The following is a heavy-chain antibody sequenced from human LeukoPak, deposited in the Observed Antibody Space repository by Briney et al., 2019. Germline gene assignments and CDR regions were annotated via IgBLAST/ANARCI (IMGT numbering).Heavy chain of an antibody. V-gene: IGHV3-11*05. CDR2: ISSGSSYT. CDR3: ARGGYYNSGSTDY. D-gene: IGHD3-10*01. J-gene: IGHJ4*01. CDR1: GFTFSDYY. Sequence: GGSLRLSCVGSGFTFSDYYMSWIRQAPGKGLEWVSYISSGSSYTNYADSVKGRFSIPRDNAKNSLYLQMNSLRAKDTAVYYCARGGYYNSGSTDYWGHGTLVTVSS.